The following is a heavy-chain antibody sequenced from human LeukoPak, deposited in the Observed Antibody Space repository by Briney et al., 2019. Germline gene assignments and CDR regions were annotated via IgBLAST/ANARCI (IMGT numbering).Heavy chain of an antibody. CDR2: ISAYNGNT. Sequence: ASVKVSCKASGYTFTSYGISWVRQAPGQGLEWMGWISAYNGNTNYAQKLQGRVTMTTDTSTSTAYMELRSLRSDGTAVYYCARDWSAIHYYYYMDVWGKGTTVTVSS. J-gene: IGHJ6*03. CDR1: GYTFTSYG. CDR3: ARDWSAIHYYYYMDV. D-gene: IGHD3-3*01. V-gene: IGHV1-18*01.